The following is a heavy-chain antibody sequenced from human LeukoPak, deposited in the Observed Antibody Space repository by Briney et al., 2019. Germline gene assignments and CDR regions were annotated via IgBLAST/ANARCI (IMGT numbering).Heavy chain of an antibody. J-gene: IGHJ6*02. Sequence: PGGSLRLSCAGSGLTFSTYSMNWVRQAPGKGLEWVSSISSISSRNSYMYYADSVKGRFTISRDNAKNSLYLQMNSLRAEDTAVYYCARGSDSILPWPAIPWGQGTTVTVSS. V-gene: IGHV3-21*01. CDR3: ARGSDSILPWPAIP. D-gene: IGHD3-3*02. CDR1: GLTFSTYS. CDR2: ISSRNSYM.